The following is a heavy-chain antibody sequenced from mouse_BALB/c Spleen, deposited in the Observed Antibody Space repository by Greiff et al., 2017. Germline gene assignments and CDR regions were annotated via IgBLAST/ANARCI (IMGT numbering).Heavy chain of an antibody. V-gene: IGHV1-82*01. CDR2: IYPGDGDT. Sequence: VQLQESGPELVKPGASVKISCKASGYAFSSSWMNWVKQRPGQGLEWIGRIYPGDGDTNYNGKFKGKATLTADKSSSTAYMQLSSLTSVDSAVYFCARDGNFYYYAMDYWGQGTSVTVSS. D-gene: IGHD2-1*01. CDR3: ARDGNFYYYAMDY. CDR1: GYAFSSSW. J-gene: IGHJ4*01.